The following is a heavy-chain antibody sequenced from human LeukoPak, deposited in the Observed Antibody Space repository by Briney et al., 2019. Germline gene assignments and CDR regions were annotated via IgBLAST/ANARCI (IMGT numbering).Heavy chain of an antibody. CDR2: INHSGST. CDR3: ASTLTVAGPSVMDV. V-gene: IGHV4-34*01. Sequence: PSETLSLTCAVYGGSFSGYYWSWIRQPPGKGLEWIGEINHSGSTNYNPSLKSRVTISVDTSKNRFSLKLSSVTAADTAVYYCASTLTVAGPSVMDVWGQGTTVTVSS. J-gene: IGHJ6*02. CDR1: GGSFSGYY. D-gene: IGHD6-19*01.